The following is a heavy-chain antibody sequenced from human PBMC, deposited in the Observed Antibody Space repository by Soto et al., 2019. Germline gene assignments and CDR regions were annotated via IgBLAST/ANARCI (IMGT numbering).Heavy chain of an antibody. J-gene: IGHJ4*02. D-gene: IGHD1-26*01. CDR1: GFSLSTSGVG. CDR3: AHRRIPTVGAQGWYYFDY. V-gene: IGHV2-5*02. Sequence: QITLKESGPTLVKPTQTLTLTCTFSGFSLSTSGVGVGWIRQPPGKALEWLALIYWDDDKRSRPSLKSRLTITKDTSKNQVVLTMTNMDPVETATYYCAHRRIPTVGAQGWYYFDYWGQGALGTGSS. CDR2: IYWDDDK.